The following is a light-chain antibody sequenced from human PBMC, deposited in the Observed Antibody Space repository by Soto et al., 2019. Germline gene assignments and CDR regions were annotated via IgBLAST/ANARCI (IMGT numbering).Light chain of an antibody. Sequence: QSALTQPASVSGSPGQSITMSCTGTSSDVGGYDSVSWYQQHPGKVPKLMLYEVSNRPSGVSNRFSGSKSGNTASLTISGLHIEDEAHYYCSSYTTTSTLVFGGGTKLTVL. CDR3: SSYTTTSTLV. J-gene: IGLJ2*01. V-gene: IGLV2-14*01. CDR2: EVS. CDR1: SSDVGGYDS.